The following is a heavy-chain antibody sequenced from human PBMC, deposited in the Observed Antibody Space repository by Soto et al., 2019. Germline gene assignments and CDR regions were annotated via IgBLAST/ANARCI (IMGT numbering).Heavy chain of an antibody. V-gene: IGHV4-31*03. CDR1: GGSINTGCYY. CDR3: AREGDCSGGSCYLGYGLDV. J-gene: IGHJ6*02. D-gene: IGHD2-15*01. Sequence: SETLSLTCTVSGGSINTGCYYWSWIRQHPAKGLEWIGNIYYIGTTDYNPSLKSRVTISIDTSKNQFSLKLISVTAADTAMYYCAREGDCSGGSCYLGYGLDVWGQGTTLTVYS. CDR2: IYYIGTT.